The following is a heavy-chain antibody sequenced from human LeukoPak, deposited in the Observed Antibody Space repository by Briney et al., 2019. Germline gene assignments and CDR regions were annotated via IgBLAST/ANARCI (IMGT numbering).Heavy chain of an antibody. Sequence: SETLSLTCTVSGGPVGIAGYYGRWIPQPPGGGLEWIGYIYYIRNTNYNPSLKSRVTISLDPSKNQFSLKLNSVTAADTAVYYCARTQSQSGSYRYYFGYWGQGTLVTVSS. D-gene: IGHD1-26*01. CDR3: ARTQSQSGSYRYYFGY. CDR1: GGPVGIAGYY. J-gene: IGHJ4*02. CDR2: IYYIRNT. V-gene: IGHV4-61*08.